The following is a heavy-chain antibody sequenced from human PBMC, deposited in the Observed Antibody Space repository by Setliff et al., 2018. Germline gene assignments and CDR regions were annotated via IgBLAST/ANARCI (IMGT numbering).Heavy chain of an antibody. CDR2: INPSGGST. V-gene: IGHV1-46*01. J-gene: IGHJ4*02. Sequence: ASVKVSCKTSGYTFTSYYMHWVRQAPGQGLEWMGIINPSGGSTSYAQKFQGRVTMTRDTSTSTVYMELTSLTSEDTAVYYCVRNPLGPEASTPGGYWGQGTLVTVSS. D-gene: IGHD3-16*01. CDR1: GYTFTSYY. CDR3: VRNPLGPEASTPGGY.